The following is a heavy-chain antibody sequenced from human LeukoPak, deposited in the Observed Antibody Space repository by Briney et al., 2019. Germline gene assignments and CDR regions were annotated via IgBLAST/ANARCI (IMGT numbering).Heavy chain of an antibody. Sequence: GGSLRLSCAASGFTFSSYAMHWVRQAPGKGLEWVAVISYDGSNKYYADSVKGRFTISRDNSKNTLYLQMNSLRAEDTAVYYCARDLTTVTTDDYWGQGTLVTVSS. CDR3: ARDLTTVTTDDY. J-gene: IGHJ4*02. CDR1: GFTFSSYA. CDR2: ISYDGSNK. D-gene: IGHD4-17*01. V-gene: IGHV3-30-3*01.